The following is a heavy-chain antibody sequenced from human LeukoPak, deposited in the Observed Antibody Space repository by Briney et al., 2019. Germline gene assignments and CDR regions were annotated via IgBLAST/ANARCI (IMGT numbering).Heavy chain of an antibody. J-gene: IGHJ5*01. CDR1: GDGFSLYY. V-gene: IGHV4-4*07. CDR2: MHPSGGA. D-gene: IGHD1-1*01. CDR3: ARVLGVNDKYFDS. Sequence: SETLSPTCNVSGDGFSLYYWSWIRQPAGKGLEWIGRMHPSGGANYNYSLRSRVTLSVDSSKNQVFLRLTSVTVADTAVYYCARVLGVNDKYFDSWGQGTPVTVSS.